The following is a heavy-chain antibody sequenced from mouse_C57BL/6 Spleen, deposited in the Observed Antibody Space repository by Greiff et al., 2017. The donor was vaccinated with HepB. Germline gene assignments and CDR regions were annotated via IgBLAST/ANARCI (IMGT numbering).Heavy chain of an antibody. CDR1: GFTFSDYY. CDR3: AREGVTTAMDY. CDR2: INYDGSST. J-gene: IGHJ4*01. V-gene: IGHV5-16*01. Sequence: EVQVVESEGGLVQPGSSMKLSCTASGFTFSDYYMAWVRQVPEKGLEWVANINYDGSSTYYLDSLKSRFIISRDNAKNILYLQMSSLKSEDTAPYYCAREGVTTAMDYWGQGTSVTVSS. D-gene: IGHD2-2*01.